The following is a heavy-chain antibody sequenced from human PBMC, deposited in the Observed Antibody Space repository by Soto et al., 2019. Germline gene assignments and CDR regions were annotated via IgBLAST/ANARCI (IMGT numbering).Heavy chain of an antibody. CDR1: GFTFSSYS. J-gene: IGHJ4*02. CDR3: ARNGLAGTIDY. D-gene: IGHD6-19*01. CDR2: ISSSSSYT. V-gene: IGHV3-21*01. Sequence: EVQLVESGGGLVKPGGSLRLSCAASGFTFSSYSMNWVRQAPGKGLEWVSSISSSSSYTNYADSVKGRFTISRDNAKNSLYLQMNSLRAEDTAVYYCARNGLAGTIDYWGQGTLVTVSS.